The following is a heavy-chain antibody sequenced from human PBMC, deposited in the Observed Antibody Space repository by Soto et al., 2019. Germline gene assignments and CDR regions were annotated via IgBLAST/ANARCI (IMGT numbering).Heavy chain of an antibody. CDR3: ARGVAAAGGRLFDY. CDR1: GFTFSSYW. Sequence: EVQLVESGGGLVQPGGSLRLSCAASGFTFSSYWMSWVRQAPGKGLEWVANIKQDGSEKYYVDSVKGRFTISRDNANNSRYLQMNSLRAEDTAVYYCARGVAAAGGRLFDYWGQGTLVTVSS. CDR2: IKQDGSEK. V-gene: IGHV3-7*01. J-gene: IGHJ4*02. D-gene: IGHD6-13*01.